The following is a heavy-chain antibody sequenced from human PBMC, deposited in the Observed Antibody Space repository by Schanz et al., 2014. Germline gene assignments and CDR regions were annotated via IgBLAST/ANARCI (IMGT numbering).Heavy chain of an antibody. V-gene: IGHV3-30*02. J-gene: IGHJ4*02. Sequence: QVQLVESGGGVVQPGGSLRLSCAASGFIFSSFGISWVRQTPGKGLEWVAHIRYNGRNQEYADSVKGRFTIARDNSKNTLFLQMDSLRVEDTAVYYCMAMGRNTSHYFDHWGQGTLVTVSS. CDR3: MAMGRNTSHYFDH. CDR1: GFIFSSFG. CDR2: IRYNGRNQ. D-gene: IGHD1-1*01.